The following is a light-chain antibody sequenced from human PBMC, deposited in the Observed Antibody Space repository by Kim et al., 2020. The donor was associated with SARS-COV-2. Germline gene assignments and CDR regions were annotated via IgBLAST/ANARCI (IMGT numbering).Light chain of an antibody. CDR1: QTISTW. V-gene: IGKV1-5*03. J-gene: IGKJ2*01. CDR3: QHYSRFPYT. CDR2: LAS. Sequence: DIQMTQFPSTLSASVGDRVTITCRASQTISTWLAWYQQKPGKAPNLLIYLASTLESGVPSRFIGSGSGTEFTLTIDSLQPDDFATYYCQHYSRFPYTFGQGTKVEIK.